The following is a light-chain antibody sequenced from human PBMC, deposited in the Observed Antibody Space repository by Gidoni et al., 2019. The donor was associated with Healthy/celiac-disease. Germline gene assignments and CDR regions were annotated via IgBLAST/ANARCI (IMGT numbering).Light chain of an antibody. CDR1: QSISSW. Sequence: DIQMTQSPSTLSASVRDRVTITCRASQSISSWLAWYQQKPGKAPKLLIYDASSLESGVPSRFSGSGSGTEFTLTISSLQPDDFATYYCQQYNSYPYTFXQXTKLXIK. V-gene: IGKV1-5*01. J-gene: IGKJ2*01. CDR3: QQYNSYPYT. CDR2: DAS.